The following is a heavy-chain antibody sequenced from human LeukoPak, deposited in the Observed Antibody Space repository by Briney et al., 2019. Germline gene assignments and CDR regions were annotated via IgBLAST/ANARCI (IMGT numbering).Heavy chain of an antibody. D-gene: IGHD6-13*01. V-gene: IGHV1-2*02. J-gene: IGHJ4*02. Sequence: ASVKVSRKASGYTFTGYYMHWVRQAPGQGLEWMGWINPNSGGTNYAQKFQGRVTMTRDTSISTAYMELSRLRSDDTAVYYCARGIAAAGNFDYWGQGTLVTVSS. CDR3: ARGIAAAGNFDY. CDR1: GYTFTGYY. CDR2: INPNSGGT.